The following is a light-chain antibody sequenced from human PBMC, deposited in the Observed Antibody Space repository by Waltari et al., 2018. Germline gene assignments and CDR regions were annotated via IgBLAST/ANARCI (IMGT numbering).Light chain of an antibody. CDR1: SSKFGSNF. V-gene: IGLV1-51*01. J-gene: IGLJ2*01. Sequence: QSVMTQPPSVSAAPGQKVTISCSGSSSKFGSNFVSWYQHLPGTAPKLLIYDNTQRPSGIPDRFSGSKSGTSANLGITGLHTGEQADYYCATWDDSLSDVVFGGGTKVTVL. CDR2: DNT. CDR3: ATWDDSLSDVV.